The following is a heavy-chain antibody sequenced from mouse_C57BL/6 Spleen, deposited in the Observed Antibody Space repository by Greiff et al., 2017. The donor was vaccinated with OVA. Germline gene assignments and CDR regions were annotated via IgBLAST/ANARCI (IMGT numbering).Heavy chain of an antibody. CDR3: ARRWDGFAY. Sequence: DVQLVESGGGLVKPGGSLKLSCAASGFTFSSYTMSWVRQTPEKRLEWVATISGGGGNTYYPDSVKGRFTISRDNAKNTLYLQMSSLRSEDTAVYYCARRWDGFAYWGQGTLVTVSA. J-gene: IGHJ3*01. D-gene: IGHD4-1*01. V-gene: IGHV5-9*04. CDR2: ISGGGGNT. CDR1: GFTFSSYT.